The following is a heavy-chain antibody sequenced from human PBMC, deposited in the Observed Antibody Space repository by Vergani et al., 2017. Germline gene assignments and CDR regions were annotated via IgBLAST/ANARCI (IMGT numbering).Heavy chain of an antibody. D-gene: IGHD6-6*01. CDR1: GGTFSSYA. J-gene: IGHJ5*02. CDR2: IIPIFGTA. Sequence: QVQLVQSGAEVKKPGSSVKVSCKASGGTFSSYAISWVRQAPGQGLEWMGGIIPIFGTANYAQKVQGRVTITADESTSTAYMELSSLRSEDTAVYYCARRYRKGDSSSSWFDPWGQGTLVTVSS. CDR3: ARRYRKGDSSSSWFDP. V-gene: IGHV1-69*01.